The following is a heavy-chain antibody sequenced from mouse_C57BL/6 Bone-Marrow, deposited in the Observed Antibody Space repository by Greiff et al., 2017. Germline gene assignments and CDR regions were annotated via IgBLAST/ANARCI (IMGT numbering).Heavy chain of an antibody. J-gene: IGHJ2*01. D-gene: IGHD1-1*01. V-gene: IGHV14-2*01. CDR1: GFNIKDYY. Sequence: VQLKESGAELVKPGASVQLSCTASGFNIKDYYMHWVKQRTEQGLEWIGRIDPEDGETKYAPKFQGKATITADTSSNTAYLQLSSLTSEDTAVYYCALYYYGSSPFDYWGQGTTLTVSS. CDR3: ALYYYGSSPFDY. CDR2: IDPEDGET.